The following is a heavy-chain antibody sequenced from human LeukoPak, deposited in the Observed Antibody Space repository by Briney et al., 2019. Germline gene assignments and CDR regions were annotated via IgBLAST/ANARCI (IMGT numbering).Heavy chain of an antibody. D-gene: IGHD2-2*01. CDR3: AGYCSSTSCFRTDY. CDR2: IKQDGSEK. CDR1: GFTFSSYW. V-gene: IGHV3-7*01. J-gene: IGHJ4*02. Sequence: PGGSLRLSCAASGFTFSSYWMSWVRQAPGKGLEWVANIKQDGSEKFYVDSVKGRFTISRDNAKNSLYLQMDGLRAEDTAVYYCAGYCSSTSCFRTDYWGQGTLVTVSS.